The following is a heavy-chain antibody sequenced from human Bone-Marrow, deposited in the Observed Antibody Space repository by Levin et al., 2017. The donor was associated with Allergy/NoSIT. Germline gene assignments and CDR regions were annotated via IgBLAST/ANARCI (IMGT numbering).Heavy chain of an antibody. CDR3: VRHCPCIIDSCYFDA. Sequence: SETLSLTCTVSGGSISSSSYYWAWLRQPPGKALEWIGSMHYSGRRNYKPSLRSRVTISVDTSKNYFSLRLTSVTAEDTAVYYCVRHCPCIIDSCYFDAWGQGTLVTVSS. CDR2: MHYSGRR. J-gene: IGHJ5*02. D-gene: IGHD2-2*01. V-gene: IGHV4-39*01. CDR1: GGSISSSSYY.